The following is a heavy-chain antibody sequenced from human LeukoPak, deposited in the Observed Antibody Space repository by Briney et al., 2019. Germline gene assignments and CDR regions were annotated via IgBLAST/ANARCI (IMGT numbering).Heavy chain of an antibody. Sequence: PGRSLRLSCAASGFTFDDYAMHWVRQAPGKGLEWVSGISWNSDNIGYADSVKGRFTISRDNAKNSLYLQMNSLRAEDTAVYYCARGLRDSSGWSDWGQGTLVTVSS. D-gene: IGHD6-19*01. J-gene: IGHJ4*02. V-gene: IGHV3-9*01. CDR3: ARGLRDSSGWSD. CDR1: GFTFDDYA. CDR2: ISWNSDNI.